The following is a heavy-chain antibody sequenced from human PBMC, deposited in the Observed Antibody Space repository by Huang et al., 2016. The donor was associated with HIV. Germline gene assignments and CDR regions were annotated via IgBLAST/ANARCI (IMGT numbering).Heavy chain of an antibody. CDR1: GFPFSRYW. V-gene: IGHV3-74*01. Sequence: EVQLVESGGGLVQPGGSLRLSCAASGFPFSRYWIHWVRQAPGKGLWWGQRINSDGTTTNSADSVNGRFTISRDNAKNTLYLQMNSLRVEDTAVYYCTRDSNTGPGFRFWGQGTLVTVSS. CDR3: TRDSNTGPGFRF. D-gene: IGHD1-1*01. J-gene: IGHJ4*02. CDR2: INSDGTTT.